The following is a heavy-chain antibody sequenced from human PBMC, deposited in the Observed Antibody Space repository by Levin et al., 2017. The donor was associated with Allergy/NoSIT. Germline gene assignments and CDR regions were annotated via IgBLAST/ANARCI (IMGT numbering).Heavy chain of an antibody. V-gene: IGHV1-2*06. Sequence: ASVKVSCRTSGYSFTDHYIHWVRQAPGQGLEWMGRINPKSGGTNYAEKFQGRVTMTRDTSINTAYMELSRLISDDTAVYYCASLTTVTSEVSDYYFYYYMDVWGEGTTVTVSS. J-gene: IGHJ6*03. CDR2: INPKSGGT. D-gene: IGHD4-17*01. CDR1: GYSFTDHY. CDR3: ASLTTVTSEVSDYYFYYYMDV.